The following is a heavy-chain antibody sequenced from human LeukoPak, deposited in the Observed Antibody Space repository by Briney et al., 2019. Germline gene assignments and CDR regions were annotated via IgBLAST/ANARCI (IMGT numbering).Heavy chain of an antibody. D-gene: IGHD4-11*01. J-gene: IGHJ5*02. CDR2: VDPDDGQR. CDR3: AAVSGHYTLLDA. Sequence: GASVKVPCKISGYTLNNISVHWVRQPPGKGLGWMGGVDPDDGQRVYAQRFQGRVTMTEDTSTNTAYMELSRLRSEDTAVYFCAAVSGHYTLLDAWGQGALVTVST. CDR1: GYTLNNIS. V-gene: IGHV1-24*01.